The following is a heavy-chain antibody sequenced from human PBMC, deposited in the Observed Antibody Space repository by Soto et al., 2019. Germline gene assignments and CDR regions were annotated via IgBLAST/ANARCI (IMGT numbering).Heavy chain of an antibody. D-gene: IGHD2-8*01. V-gene: IGHV3-30-3*01. J-gene: IGHJ4*02. CDR2: ISFDGGND. CDR1: GFMFRNHG. CDR3: VRDPVDATKMVFVSSIDS. Sequence: QVYLVESGGGEVQPGRSLRLSCAASGFMFRNHGVQWVRQAPGKGLDWVAVISFDGGNDFYADSVKGRFTISRDNSRNTLYLQMYSLRPEDTAVYYCVRDPVDATKMVFVSSIDSSGQGALVTVSS.